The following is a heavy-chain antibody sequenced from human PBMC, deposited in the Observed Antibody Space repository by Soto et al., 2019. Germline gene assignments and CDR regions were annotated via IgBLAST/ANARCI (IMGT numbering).Heavy chain of an antibody. Sequence: ASVKVSCKASGGTFSSYTISWVRQAPGQGLEWMGRIIPILGIANYAQKFQGRVTITADKSTSTAYMELSSLRSEDTAVYYCARAYGSGSPPIDPWGQGTLVTVSS. D-gene: IGHD3-10*01. V-gene: IGHV1-69*02. CDR3: ARAYGSGSPPIDP. J-gene: IGHJ5*02. CDR1: GGTFSSYT. CDR2: IIPILGIA.